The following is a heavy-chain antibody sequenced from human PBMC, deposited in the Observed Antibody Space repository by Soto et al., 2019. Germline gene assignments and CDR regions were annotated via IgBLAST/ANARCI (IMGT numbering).Heavy chain of an antibody. V-gene: IGHV3-21*01. J-gene: IGHJ5*02. D-gene: IGHD6-13*01. CDR3: ARAVRLSSSSLYWFVH. CDR2: MTSSSSFI. CDR1: CFTFTRYS. Sequence: LRLACAASCFTFTRYSMNWVRLAPVKGLEWVSSMTSSSSFIYYAASVKGRFTIFRNNAKNSLYLQMNSLSAQDTAVYYWARAVRLSSSSLYWFVHWGQGTLVTVSS.